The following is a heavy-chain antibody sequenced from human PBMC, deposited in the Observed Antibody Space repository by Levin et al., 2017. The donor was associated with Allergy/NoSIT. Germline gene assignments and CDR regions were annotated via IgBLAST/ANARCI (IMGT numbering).Heavy chain of an antibody. J-gene: IGHJ4*02. Sequence: SQTLSLTCTVSGGSISSGGYYWSWIRQHPGKGLEWIGYIYYSGSTYYNPSLKSRVTISVDTSKNQFSLKLSSVTAADTAVYYCARTEKYPEYYDILTGYYSNAFFDYWGQGTLVTVSS. CDR1: GGSISSGGYY. D-gene: IGHD3-9*01. CDR3: ARTEKYPEYYDILTGYYSNAFFDY. CDR2: IYYSGST. V-gene: IGHV4-31*03.